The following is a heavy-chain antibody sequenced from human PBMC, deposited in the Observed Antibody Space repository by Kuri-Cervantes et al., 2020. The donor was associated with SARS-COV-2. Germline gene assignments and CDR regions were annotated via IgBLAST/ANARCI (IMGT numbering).Heavy chain of an antibody. CDR3: VRAAAGIYYFDY. CDR1: GATISSSSYY. Sequence: SETLSLTCTVSGATISSSSYYWGWIRQPPGRGLEWIGSIYYSGSTYYNPSLKSRVTISVDTSKKQFSLKLSSVTASDSAIYCCVRAAAGIYYFDYWGQGTLVTVSS. V-gene: IGHV4-39*01. D-gene: IGHD6-13*01. CDR2: IYYSGST. J-gene: IGHJ4*02.